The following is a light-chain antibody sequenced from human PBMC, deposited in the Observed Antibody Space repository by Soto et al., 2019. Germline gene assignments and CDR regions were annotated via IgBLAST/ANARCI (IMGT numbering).Light chain of an antibody. CDR3: QQRSTWPT. CDR1: QTVSSK. CDR2: DAS. V-gene: IGKV3-11*01. Sequence: PSMLSVSPGARASLPCRASQTVSSKFAWYQQTPGQPPRLLIYDASVRATGTPARFSGSGSGTAFTLTISSLEPEDFALYYCQQRSTWPTFGQGTRLEIK. J-gene: IGKJ5*01.